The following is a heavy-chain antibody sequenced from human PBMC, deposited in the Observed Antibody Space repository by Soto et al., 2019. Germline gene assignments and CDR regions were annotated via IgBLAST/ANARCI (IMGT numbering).Heavy chain of an antibody. CDR2: IYPSDSDT. CDR3: ARGGVSTRTFDY. CDR1: GYNFTGYW. V-gene: IGHV5-51*01. J-gene: IGHJ4*02. Sequence: GESLKISCKGAGYNFTGYWIAWVRQMPGKGLELMGIIYPSDSDTRYRPSFQGQVTISADKSISSAYLQWSSLRASDTAMYYCARGGVSTRTFDYWGQGTPVTVSS. D-gene: IGHD3-3*01.